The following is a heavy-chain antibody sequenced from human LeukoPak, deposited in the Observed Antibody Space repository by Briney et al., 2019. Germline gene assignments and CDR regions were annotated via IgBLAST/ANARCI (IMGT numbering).Heavy chain of an antibody. D-gene: IGHD3-22*01. Sequence: QTGGSLRLSCAASGFTFSSYAMSWVRQAPGKGLEWVSAMRGSDGSTYYADSVKGRFTVSRDNSKNSLYLQMKSLRADDTAVYYCAKHFYDSSGYSRWGQGVLVTVSS. J-gene: IGHJ4*02. V-gene: IGHV3-23*01. CDR3: AKHFYDSSGYSR. CDR1: GFTFSSYA. CDR2: MRGSDGST.